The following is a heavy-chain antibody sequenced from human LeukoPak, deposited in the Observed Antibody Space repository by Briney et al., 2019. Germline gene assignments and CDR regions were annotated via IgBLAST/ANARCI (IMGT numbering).Heavy chain of an antibody. CDR3: ARGVSYYYDSSGYYYGYY. J-gene: IGHJ4*02. D-gene: IGHD3-22*01. CDR1: GFTFSSNA. V-gene: IGHV3-30-3*01. CDR2: ISYDGSNK. Sequence: GGSLRLSCAASGFTFSSNAMHWVRQAPGKGLEWVAVISYDGSNKYYADSVKGRFTISRDNSKNTLYLQMNSLRAEDTAVYYCARGVSYYYDSSGYYYGYYWGQGTLVTVSS.